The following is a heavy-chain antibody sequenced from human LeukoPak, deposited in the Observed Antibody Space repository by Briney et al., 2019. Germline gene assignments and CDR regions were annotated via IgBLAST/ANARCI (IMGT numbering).Heavy chain of an antibody. V-gene: IGHV3-33*01. CDR1: GFTFSSYG. J-gene: IGHJ3*02. Sequence: GGSLRLSCAASGFTFSSYGMHWVRQAPGKGLEWVAVIWYDGSNEYYADSVKGRFTISRDNSRYTVYLQMNSLRAEDTAMYYCAGNFDMWGPGTMVIVSS. CDR3: AGNFDM. CDR2: IWYDGSNE.